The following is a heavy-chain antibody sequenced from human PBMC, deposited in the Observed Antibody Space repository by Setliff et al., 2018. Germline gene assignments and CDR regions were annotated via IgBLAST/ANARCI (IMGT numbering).Heavy chain of an antibody. Sequence: PGGSLRLSCAASGFTFDDYGMSWVRQAPGKGLEWVSGIRWNGGRTGYADSVKGRFTISRDNAKNSLYLQMNSLRAEDTAVYYCVRAFWTYSDYASLACFDYWGQGALVTVS. CDR1: GFTFDDYG. V-gene: IGHV3-20*04. D-gene: IGHD5-12*01. J-gene: IGHJ4*02. CDR2: IRWNGGRT. CDR3: VRAFWTYSDYASLACFDY.